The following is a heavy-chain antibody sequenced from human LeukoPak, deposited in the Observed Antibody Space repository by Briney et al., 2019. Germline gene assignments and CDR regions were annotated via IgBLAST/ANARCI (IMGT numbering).Heavy chain of an antibody. J-gene: IGHJ3*01. CDR3: ARDMWRNGYSNAFNL. V-gene: IGHV3-33*01. D-gene: IGHD3-22*01. CDR1: GFTFITYA. Sequence: RAGRSLRLSCAASGFTFITYAMHWVRQAPGKGLEWVAVIWYDGNDKYYADSVKGRFTISRDNSKNTLDLQMNSLRAEETAVYYCARDMWRNGYSNAFNLWGQGTMVTVSS. CDR2: IWYDGNDK.